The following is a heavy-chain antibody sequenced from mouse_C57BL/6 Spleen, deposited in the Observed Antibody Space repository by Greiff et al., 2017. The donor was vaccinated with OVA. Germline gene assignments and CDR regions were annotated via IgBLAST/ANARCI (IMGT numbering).Heavy chain of an antibody. D-gene: IGHD3-2*02. CDR3: ARPAAQATTWFAY. J-gene: IGHJ3*01. Sequence: EVKLEESGGGLVKPGGSLKLSCAASGFTFSDYGMHWVRQAPEKGLEWVAYISSGSSTISYADTVKGRFTISRDNAKNTLFLQMTSLRSEDTAMYYCARPAAQATTWFAYWGQGTLVTVSA. CDR2: ISSGSSTI. CDR1: GFTFSDYG. V-gene: IGHV5-17*01.